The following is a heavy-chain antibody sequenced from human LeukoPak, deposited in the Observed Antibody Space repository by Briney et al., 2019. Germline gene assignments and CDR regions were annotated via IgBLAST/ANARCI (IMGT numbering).Heavy chain of an antibody. J-gene: IGHJ4*02. CDR1: GYTFTGYY. CDR2: INPNSGGT. D-gene: IGHD2-15*01. Sequence: ASVKVSCKASGYTFTGYYMHWVRQAPGQGLEWMGWINPNSGGTNYAQKFQGRVTMTSDTSISTAYMELSRLRSDDTAVYYCARAAQASGGCDYWGQGTLVTVSS. CDR3: ARAAQASGGCDY. V-gene: IGHV1-2*02.